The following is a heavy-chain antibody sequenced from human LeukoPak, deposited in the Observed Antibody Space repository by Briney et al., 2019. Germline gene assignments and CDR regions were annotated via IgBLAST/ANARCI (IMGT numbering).Heavy chain of an antibody. D-gene: IGHD6-13*01. CDR1: GGSISSYY. J-gene: IGHJ4*02. V-gene: IGHV4-59*01. CDR3: ARLGPSAAGHF. CDR2: IYYSGST. Sequence: SETLSLTCTVSGGSISSYYWSWIRQPPGKGLEWIGYIYYSGSTNYNPSLKSRVTISVDTSKNQFSLKLSSVTAADTAVYYCARLGPSAAGHFWGQGTLVTVSS.